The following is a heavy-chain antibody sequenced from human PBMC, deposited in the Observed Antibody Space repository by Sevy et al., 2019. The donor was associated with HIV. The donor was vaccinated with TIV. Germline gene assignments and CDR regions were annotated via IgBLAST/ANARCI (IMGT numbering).Heavy chain of an antibody. J-gene: IGHJ5*02. V-gene: IGHV3-23*01. CDR3: AKVDYVWGSYRQTYNWFDP. Sequence: GGSLRLSCAASGFTFSSYAMSWVRQAPGKGLEWVSAISGSGGSTYYADSVKGRFTISRDNSKNTLYLQMNSLRAEDTAVYYCAKVDYVWGSYRQTYNWFDPWGQGTLVTVPS. CDR1: GFTFSSYA. CDR2: ISGSGGST. D-gene: IGHD3-16*02.